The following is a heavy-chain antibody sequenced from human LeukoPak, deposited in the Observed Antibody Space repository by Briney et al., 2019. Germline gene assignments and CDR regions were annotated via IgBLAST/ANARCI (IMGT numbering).Heavy chain of an antibody. D-gene: IGHD6-13*01. Sequence: SETLSLTRTVSRGSISSSSYYCGWIRQPPGKGLEWIGSIYYSGSTYYNPSLKSRVTISVDTSKNQFSLKLSSVTAADTAVYYCARIAAAGTMGYYYYYMDVWGKGTTVTVSS. CDR3: ARIAAAGTMGYYYYYMDV. CDR2: IYYSGST. J-gene: IGHJ6*03. CDR1: RGSISSSSYY. V-gene: IGHV4-39*01.